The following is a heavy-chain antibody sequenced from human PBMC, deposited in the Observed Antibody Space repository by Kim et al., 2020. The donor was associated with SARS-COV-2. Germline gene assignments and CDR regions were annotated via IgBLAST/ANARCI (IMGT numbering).Heavy chain of an antibody. Sequence: GGSLRLSCAASGFIFSSYAMSWVRQAPGKGLEWVSAVSGSGNSTYYAVSVKGRFAISRDNSKNKLYLQMNSLRAEDTAVYYCAQGPSCTGTTCYPVGAF. D-gene: IGHD2-2*01. J-gene: IGHJ3*01. CDR2: VSGSGNST. CDR1: GFIFSSYA. V-gene: IGHV3-23*01. CDR3: AQGPSCTGTTCYPVGAF.